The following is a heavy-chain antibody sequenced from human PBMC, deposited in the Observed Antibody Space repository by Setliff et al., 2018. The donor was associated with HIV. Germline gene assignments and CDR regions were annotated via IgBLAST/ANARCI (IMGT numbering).Heavy chain of an antibody. CDR2: IVVGSGNT. J-gene: IGHJ2*01. Sequence: SVKVSCKASGLTFTSSAVQWVRQARGQRLEWIGWIVVGSGNTNYAQKFQERVTITRDMSTSTAYMELSSLRSEDTAVYYCAAVGSGSYYDWYFDLWGRGTLVTVSS. CDR1: GLTFTSSA. D-gene: IGHD1-26*01. V-gene: IGHV1-58*01. CDR3: AAVGSGSYYDWYFDL.